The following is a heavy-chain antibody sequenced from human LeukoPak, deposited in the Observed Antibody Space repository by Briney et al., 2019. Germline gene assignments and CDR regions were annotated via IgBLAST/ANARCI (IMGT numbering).Heavy chain of an antibody. CDR1: GFTFSSYS. CDR3: ARGSIAVAGTLPY. D-gene: IGHD6-19*01. V-gene: IGHV3-21*01. J-gene: IGHJ4*02. CDR2: ISSSSSYI. Sequence: GGSLRLSCAASGFTFSSYSMNWVRQAPGKGLEWVSSISSSSSYIYYADSVKGRFTISRDNAKNSLYLQMNSLRAEGTAVYYCARGSIAVAGTLPYWGQGTLVTGSS.